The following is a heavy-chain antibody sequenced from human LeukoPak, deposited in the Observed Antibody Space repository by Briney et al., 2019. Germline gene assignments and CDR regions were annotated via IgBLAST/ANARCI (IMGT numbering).Heavy chain of an antibody. CDR2: IYYSGST. CDR1: GGSISSYY. Sequence: SETLSLTCTVSGGSISSYYWSWIRQPPGKGLEWIGYIYYSGSTNYNPSLKSRVTISVDTSKNQFSLKLSSVTAADTAVYYCARERNIAAAGMRWFDPWGQGTLVTVSS. D-gene: IGHD6-13*01. V-gene: IGHV4-59*01. CDR3: ARERNIAAAGMRWFDP. J-gene: IGHJ5*02.